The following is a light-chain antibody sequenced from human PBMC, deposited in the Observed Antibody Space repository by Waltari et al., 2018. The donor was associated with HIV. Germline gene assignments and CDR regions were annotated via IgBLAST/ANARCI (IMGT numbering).Light chain of an antibody. CDR3: GTWDSSLSVVV. Sequence: QSVLTQPPSVSAAPGQKVTISCSGSSPNIGNNYVSWYQHLPGTAPKRLIYDNNKRPAGIPDRCSGSKSGTSATLGITGRQTGDEADYYCGTWDSSLSVVVFGTGTKVTVL. CDR2: DNN. J-gene: IGLJ1*01. V-gene: IGLV1-51*01. CDR1: SPNIGNNY.